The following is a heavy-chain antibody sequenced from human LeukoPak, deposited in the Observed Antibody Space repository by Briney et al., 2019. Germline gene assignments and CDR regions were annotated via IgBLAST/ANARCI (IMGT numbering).Heavy chain of an antibody. D-gene: IGHD3-10*01. Sequence: PGGSLRLSCAASGFTFDNAWMSWVRQAPGKGPEWVGRTKSKTDGGTTDYAAPVKGRLTISRDASKDTLYLQMDSLKTEDTAVYYCTARALGTWFSPADFDYWGQGTLVTVSS. CDR2: TKSKTDGGTT. V-gene: IGHV3-15*01. CDR3: TARALGTWFSPADFDY. CDR1: GFTFDNAW. J-gene: IGHJ4*02.